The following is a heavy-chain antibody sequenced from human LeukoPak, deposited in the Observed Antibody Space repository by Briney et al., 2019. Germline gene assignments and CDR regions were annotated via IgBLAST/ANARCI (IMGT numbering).Heavy chain of an antibody. CDR2: IYYSGST. V-gene: IGHV4-39*07. J-gene: IGHJ4*02. CDR3: ARRGSYVLRIDY. Sequence: SETLSLTCTVSGGSISSSSYYWGWIRQPPGKGLEWIGSIYYSGSTYYNPSLKSRVTISVDTSKNQFSLKLSSVTAADTAVYYCARRGSYVLRIDYWGQGTLVTVSS. CDR1: GGSISSSSYY. D-gene: IGHD5-18*01.